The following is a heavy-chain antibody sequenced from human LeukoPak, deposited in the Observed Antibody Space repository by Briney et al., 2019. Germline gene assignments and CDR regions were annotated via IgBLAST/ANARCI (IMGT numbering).Heavy chain of an antibody. CDR1: GFTFSSYS. D-gene: IGHD6-13*01. V-gene: IGHV3-21*01. CDR3: ARVGAGIAAADPYNWFDP. J-gene: IGHJ5*02. Sequence: PGGSLRLSCAASGFTFSSYSMDWVRQAPGRGLEWVSSISSSSSYMYYADSVKGRFTISRDNAKNSLYLQMNSLRAEDTAVYYCARVGAGIAAADPYNWFDPWGQGTLVTVSS. CDR2: ISSSSSYM.